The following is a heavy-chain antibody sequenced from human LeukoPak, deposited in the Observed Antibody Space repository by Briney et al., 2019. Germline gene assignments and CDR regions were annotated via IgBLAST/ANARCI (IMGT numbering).Heavy chain of an antibody. Sequence: RRSPRLSCAASGFTFSSSGMHSVRPAPGTRLEWVADISYDGSKKYYADSVKGRFTISRDKSKNTLYLQMNNLRAEDTAVYYCAKDGQWHLMDYYYYYGMDVWGQGTTVTVSS. CDR1: GFTFSSSG. CDR3: AKDGQWHLMDYYYYYGMDV. D-gene: IGHD6-19*01. J-gene: IGHJ6*02. CDR2: ISYDGSKK. V-gene: IGHV3-30*18.